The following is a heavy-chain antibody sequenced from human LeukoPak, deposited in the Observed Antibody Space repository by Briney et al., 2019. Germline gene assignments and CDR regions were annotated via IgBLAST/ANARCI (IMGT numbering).Heavy chain of an antibody. CDR1: GGSFSGYY. D-gene: IGHD6-19*01. CDR2: INHSGST. Sequence: PSETLSLTCAVYGGSFSGYYWSWIRQPPGKGLEWIGEINHSGSTNYNPSLKSRVTISVDTSKNQFSLKLSSVTAADTAVYYCARHEGGYSSGWYGPRYFDLWGRGTLVTVSS. CDR3: ARHEGGYSSGWYGPRYFDL. J-gene: IGHJ2*01. V-gene: IGHV4-34*01.